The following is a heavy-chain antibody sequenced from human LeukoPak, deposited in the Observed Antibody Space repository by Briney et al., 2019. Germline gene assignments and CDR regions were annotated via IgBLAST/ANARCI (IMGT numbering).Heavy chain of an antibody. V-gene: IGHV4-4*07. J-gene: IGHJ4*02. CDR3: ARGFGANTY. CDR1: GGSISSYY. CDR2: IYTSGIT. Sequence: PSETLSLTCTVSGGSISSYYWSWIRPPAGQGLEWIGRIYTSGITNYNPSLKSRVTMSVDTAKNQFSLKLSSGTAADTAVYYCARGFGANTYWGKGTLVTGSS. D-gene: IGHD3-16*01.